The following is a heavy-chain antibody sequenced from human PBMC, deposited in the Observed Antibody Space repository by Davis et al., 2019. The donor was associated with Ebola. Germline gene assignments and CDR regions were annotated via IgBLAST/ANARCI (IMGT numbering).Heavy chain of an antibody. CDR1: AFTFSSYG. Sequence: GESLKISCTASAFTFSSYGIHWVRQAPGRGLEWVAFISDDETNKYYADSVKGRFTISRDNSKNTLFLQMNSLRLEDTAVYYCAKDRQPYCRIGSCYSGLDYWGQGTLVTVSS. J-gene: IGHJ4*02. CDR2: ISDDETNK. CDR3: AKDRQPYCRIGSCYSGLDY. D-gene: IGHD2-15*01. V-gene: IGHV3-30*18.